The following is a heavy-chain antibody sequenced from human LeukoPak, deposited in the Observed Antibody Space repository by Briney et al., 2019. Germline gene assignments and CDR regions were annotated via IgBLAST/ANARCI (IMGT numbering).Heavy chain of an antibody. CDR2: IYYSGST. D-gene: IGHD3-3*01. Sequence: SETLSLTCTVSGYSISSGFYWGWIRQPPGKGLEWIGSIYYSGSTYYNPSLKSRVTISVDTSKNQFSLKLSSVTAADTAVYYCARFGIFGVVIRCWGQGTLVTVSS. CDR1: GYSISSGFY. V-gene: IGHV4-38-2*02. J-gene: IGHJ4*02. CDR3: ARFGIFGVVIRC.